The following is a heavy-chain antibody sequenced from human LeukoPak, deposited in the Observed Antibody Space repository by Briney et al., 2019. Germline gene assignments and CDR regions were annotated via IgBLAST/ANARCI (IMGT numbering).Heavy chain of an antibody. CDR2: IIPILGIA. Sequence: SVKVSCKASGGTFSSYTISWVRQAPGQALESMGRIIPILGIANYAQKFQGRVTITADKSTSTAYMELSSLRSEDTAVYYCASNFFTYYDFCFDYWGQGTLVTVSS. CDR3: ASNFFTYYDFCFDY. CDR1: GGTFSSYT. V-gene: IGHV1-69*02. D-gene: IGHD3-3*01. J-gene: IGHJ4*02.